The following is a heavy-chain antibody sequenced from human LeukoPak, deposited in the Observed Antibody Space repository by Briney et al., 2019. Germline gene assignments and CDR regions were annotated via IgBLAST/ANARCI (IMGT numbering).Heavy chain of an antibody. J-gene: IGHJ5*02. CDR2: INHSGST. Sequence: SETLSLTCAVYGGPFSGYYWSWIRQPPGKGLEWIGEINHSGSTNYNPSLKSRVTISVGTSMNQFSLKLSFVTTADTAVYYCARALAYCSGGSCTRGYNWFDPWGQGTLVTVPS. D-gene: IGHD2-15*01. CDR1: GGPFSGYY. V-gene: IGHV4-34*01. CDR3: ARALAYCSGGSCTRGYNWFDP.